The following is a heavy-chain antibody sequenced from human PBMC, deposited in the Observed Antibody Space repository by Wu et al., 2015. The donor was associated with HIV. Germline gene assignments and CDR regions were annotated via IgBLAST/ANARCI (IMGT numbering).Heavy chain of an antibody. CDR2: IIPSFATP. J-gene: IGHJ4*02. Sequence: QVQLVQSGAAVKKPGSSVKVSCKAFGGTFSSSAISWVRQAPGQGLEWMGGIIPSFATPNYAQKFQGRVTISTDESTSTAYMELSSLRSEDTAVYFCARDSDYISGSVHWGQGTLVTVSS. D-gene: IGHD6-19*01. CDR1: GGTFSSSA. CDR3: ARDSDYISGSVH. V-gene: IGHV1-69*05.